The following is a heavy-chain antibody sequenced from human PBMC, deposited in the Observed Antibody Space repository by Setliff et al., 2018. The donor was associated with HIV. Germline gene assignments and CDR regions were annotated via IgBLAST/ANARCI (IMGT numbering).Heavy chain of an antibody. CDR2: IHYSGTT. Sequence: KPSETLSLTCTVYGGFIKNSNYYWSWIRQPPGRGLEWIGDIHYSGTTHYSPSLKSRVTISVDTSKTQFSLKLSSVTPADTAVYYCARTLGPYYMDVWGKGTTVTVSS. V-gene: IGHV4-61*01. CDR3: ARTLGPYYMDV. CDR1: GGFIKNSNYY. J-gene: IGHJ6*03.